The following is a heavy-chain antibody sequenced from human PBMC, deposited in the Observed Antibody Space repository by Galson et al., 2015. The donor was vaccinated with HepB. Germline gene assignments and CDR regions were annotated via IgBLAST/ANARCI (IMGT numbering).Heavy chain of an antibody. CDR1: GFTFSSYA. D-gene: IGHD6-13*01. CDR2: ISYDGSNK. Sequence: SLRLSCAASGFTFSSYAMHWVRQAPGKGPEWVAVISYDGSNKYYADSVKGRFTISRDNSKNTLYLQMNSLRAEDTAVYYCARCIFQQLAYYYYYGMDVWGQGTTVTVSS. V-gene: IGHV3-30-3*01. CDR3: ARCIFQQLAYYYYYGMDV. J-gene: IGHJ6*02.